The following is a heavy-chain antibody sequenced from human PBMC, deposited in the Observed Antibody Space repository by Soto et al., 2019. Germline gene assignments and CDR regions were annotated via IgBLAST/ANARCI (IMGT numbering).Heavy chain of an antibody. CDR3: ARGGNRYSNTASGVGGFDF. Sequence: SETLSLTCTVSGVSISSSYWSWIRQSPGTGLEWIGYIYYTGTTNYNPSLKRRVTISLDTAKNQFPLNVNSLTTADTAVYFCARGGNRYSNTASGVGGFDFWGQGTLVTVS. V-gene: IGHV4-59*01. CDR2: IYYTGTT. D-gene: IGHD5-12*01. CDR1: GVSISSSY. J-gene: IGHJ4*02.